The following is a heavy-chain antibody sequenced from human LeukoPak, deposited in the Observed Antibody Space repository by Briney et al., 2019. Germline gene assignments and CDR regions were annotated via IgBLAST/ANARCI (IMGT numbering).Heavy chain of an antibody. D-gene: IGHD1-26*01. CDR3: ASSGSYYYYYYMDV. V-gene: IGHV4-34*01. Sequence: PSETLSLTCTVSGGSISSYYWSWIRQPPGKGLEWIGEINHSGSTNYNPSLKSRVTISVDTSKNQFSLKLSSVTAADTAVYYCASSGSYYYYYYMDVWGKGTTVTVSS. CDR2: INHSGST. CDR1: GGSISSYY. J-gene: IGHJ6*03.